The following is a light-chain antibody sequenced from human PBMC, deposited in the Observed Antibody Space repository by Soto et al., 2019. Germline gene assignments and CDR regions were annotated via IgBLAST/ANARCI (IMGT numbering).Light chain of an antibody. Sequence: MVMTQPPATLSVSPGEKPTLSCRASQSVSSNLAWYQQKPGQAPRLLIYGASTRATGIPARFSGSGSGTEFTLTISSLQSEDFAVYYCQQYYNWPTFGQGTRLEIK. J-gene: IGKJ5*01. V-gene: IGKV3-15*01. CDR3: QQYYNWPT. CDR2: GAS. CDR1: QSVSSN.